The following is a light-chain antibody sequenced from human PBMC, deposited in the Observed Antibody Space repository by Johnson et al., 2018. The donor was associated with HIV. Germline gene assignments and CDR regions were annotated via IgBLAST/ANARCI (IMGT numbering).Light chain of an antibody. J-gene: IGLJ1*01. V-gene: IGLV1-51*01. CDR2: DNN. CDR3: GTWASSRSAYV. Sequence: HSVLTQPPSVSAAPGQKVTISCSGSSSNIGNNYVSWYQQLPGTAPKLLIYDNNKRPSGIPDRFSGSKSGTSATLGITGLQTGDEADYYFGTWASSRSAYVFGTGTKVTVL. CDR1: SSNIGNNY.